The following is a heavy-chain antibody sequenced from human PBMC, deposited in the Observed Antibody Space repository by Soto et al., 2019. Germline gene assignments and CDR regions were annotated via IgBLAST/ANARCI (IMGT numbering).Heavy chain of an antibody. CDR2: INEDGSEE. Sequence: EVQMVESGGGLVQPGGSLRLSCAASGFSISDYWMSWVRQAPGKGLVWVGNINEDGSEENYVDSVKGRFTISRDNARNSLYLQMNSLRVEDTAVYYCCHTWVGGQGTLVTVSS. V-gene: IGHV3-7*01. CDR3: CHTWV. J-gene: IGHJ4*02. D-gene: IGHD1-26*01. CDR1: GFSISDYW.